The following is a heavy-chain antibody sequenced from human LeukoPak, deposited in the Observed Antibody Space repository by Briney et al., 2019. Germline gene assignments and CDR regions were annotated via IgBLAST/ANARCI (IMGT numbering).Heavy chain of an antibody. D-gene: IGHD6-6*01. J-gene: IGHJ4*02. CDR1: GYTFTSYG. Sequence: GASVKVSCKASGYTFTSYGISWVRQAPGQGLEWMGWISAYNGNTNYAQKLQGRVTMTTDTSISTAYMELSSLRSDDTAVYYCARDYSSSPPRTFDYWGRGTLATVSS. V-gene: IGHV1-18*01. CDR3: ARDYSSSPPRTFDY. CDR2: ISAYNGNT.